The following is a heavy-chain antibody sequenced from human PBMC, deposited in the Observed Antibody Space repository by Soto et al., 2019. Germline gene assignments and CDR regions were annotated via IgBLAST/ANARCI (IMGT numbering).Heavy chain of an antibody. J-gene: IGHJ5*02. D-gene: IGHD3-3*01. CDR3: ARGIFGVVTLVGVWFDP. CDR2: MNPNSGNT. Sequence: ASVKVSCKASGYTFTSYDINWVRQATGQGLEWMGWMNPNSGNTGYAQKFQGRVTMTGNTSISTAYMELSSLRSEDTAVYYCARGIFGVVTLVGVWFDPWGQGTLVTVSS. V-gene: IGHV1-8*01. CDR1: GYTFTSYD.